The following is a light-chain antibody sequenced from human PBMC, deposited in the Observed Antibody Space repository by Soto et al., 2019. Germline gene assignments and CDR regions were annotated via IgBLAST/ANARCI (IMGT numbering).Light chain of an antibody. V-gene: IGKV1-5*01. CDR1: QSMSTW. CDR3: QQYKSYPT. CDR2: DAS. J-gene: IGKJ2*01. Sequence: DIQMTQSPPTLSASVGDRVTLTCRASQSMSTWLAWYQQKPGKAPKLLISDASSLHSGIPSRFSGSGSGTEFSLTISRLQPEDFATYYCQQYKSYPTFGQGTALEIK.